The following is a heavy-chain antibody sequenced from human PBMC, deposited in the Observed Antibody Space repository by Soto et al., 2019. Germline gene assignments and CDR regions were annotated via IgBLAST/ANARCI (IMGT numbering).Heavy chain of an antibody. CDR3: ARDGAVRYYDFWSGYLNWFDP. J-gene: IGHJ5*02. Sequence: ASVKTYCKASGYTLTRYYMHWVRQAPGQGLEWMGIINPSGGSTSYAQKFQGRVTTTRDTSTSTVYMELSSLRSEDTAVYYCARDGAVRYYDFWSGYLNWFDPWGQGTLVTVSS. D-gene: IGHD3-3*01. V-gene: IGHV1-46*01. CDR1: GYTLTRYY. CDR2: INPSGGST.